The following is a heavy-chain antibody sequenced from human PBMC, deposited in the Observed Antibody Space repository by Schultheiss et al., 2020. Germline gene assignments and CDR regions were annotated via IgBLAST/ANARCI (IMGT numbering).Heavy chain of an antibody. V-gene: IGHV3-21*01. CDR1: GFTVSLKC. Sequence: GGSLRLSCAASGFTVSLKCMNWVRQAPGKGLEWVSSISIISGYMYYADSVKGRFTISRDNAKNSLSLHMGSLRAEDTAVYYCARYDAMTDFDYWGQGTLVTVSS. D-gene: IGHD3-16*01. J-gene: IGHJ4*02. CDR3: ARYDAMTDFDY. CDR2: ISIISGYM.